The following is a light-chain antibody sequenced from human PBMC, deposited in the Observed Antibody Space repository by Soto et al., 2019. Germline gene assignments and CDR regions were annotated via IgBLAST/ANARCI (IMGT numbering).Light chain of an antibody. CDR2: DSN. J-gene: IGLJ1*01. CDR3: GAWDGSLELYL. CDR1: RSNIGNNY. V-gene: IGLV1-51*01. Sequence: QSVLTQPPALSAAPGQTGTISCSGSRSNIGNNYVSWYQQFPGAAPKLLIYDSNKRPSGIPERFSASKSGTSATLGITGLRTGDEADYYCGAWDGSLELYLFGTGTKVTVL.